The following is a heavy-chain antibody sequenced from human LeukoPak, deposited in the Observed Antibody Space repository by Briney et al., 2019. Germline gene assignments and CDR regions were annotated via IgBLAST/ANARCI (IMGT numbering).Heavy chain of an antibody. CDR1: GFTFSSYA. V-gene: IGHV3-30-3*01. Sequence: GGSLRLSCAASGFTFSSYAMHWVRQAPGKGLEWVAVISYDGSNKYYADSVKGRFTISRDNSKNTLFLQMNSLRAEDTAVYYCAKGSGTLLAAAATVDYWGQGILVTVSS. CDR2: ISYDGSNK. J-gene: IGHJ4*02. D-gene: IGHD6-13*01. CDR3: AKGSGTLLAAAATVDY.